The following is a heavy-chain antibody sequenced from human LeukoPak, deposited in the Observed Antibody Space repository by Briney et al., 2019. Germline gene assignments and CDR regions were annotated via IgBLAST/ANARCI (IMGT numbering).Heavy chain of an antibody. D-gene: IGHD2-15*01. J-gene: IGHJ2*01. CDR1: GYTFTIYG. V-gene: IGHV1-18*01. Sequence: ASVSVSYRASGYTFTIYGIRWVRQAPGRGREGVGGISAYNGNTNYAQQLQGRVTMTTDPSTSTAYMELRSLRSDDTAVYYCARDNPGGRGSCSLYWYFDLWGRGTLVTVSS. CDR2: ISAYNGNT. CDR3: ARDNPGGRGSCSLYWYFDL.